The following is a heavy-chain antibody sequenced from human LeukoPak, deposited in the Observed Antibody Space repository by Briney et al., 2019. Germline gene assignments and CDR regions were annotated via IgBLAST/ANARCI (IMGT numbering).Heavy chain of an antibody. Sequence: SQTLSLTCTVSGGSISSGDYYWSWIRQPPGKGLEWIGYIYYSGSTYYNPSLKSRVTISVDTPKNQFSLKVPSVTAADTAVYYCARSSGYNPASYFDYWGQGILVTVSS. CDR1: GGSISSGDYY. J-gene: IGHJ4*02. D-gene: IGHD1-14*01. V-gene: IGHV4-30-4*01. CDR3: ARSSGYNPASYFDY. CDR2: IYYSGST.